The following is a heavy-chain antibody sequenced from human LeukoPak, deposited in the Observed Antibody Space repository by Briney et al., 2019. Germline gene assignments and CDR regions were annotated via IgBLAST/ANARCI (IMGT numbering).Heavy chain of an antibody. D-gene: IGHD6-19*01. CDR3: ARGGATGIAVAGTIDYYDY. CDR2: INTSGGST. CDR1: GYTFTSYY. J-gene: IGHJ4*02. V-gene: IGHV1-46*01. Sequence: GASVKVSFKASGYTFTSYYMHWVRQAPGQGLEWMGIINTSGGSTSYAQNFQGRVTMTRDTSTSTVYMELSSLRSEDTAVYYCARGGATGIAVAGTIDYYDYWGQGTLVTVSS.